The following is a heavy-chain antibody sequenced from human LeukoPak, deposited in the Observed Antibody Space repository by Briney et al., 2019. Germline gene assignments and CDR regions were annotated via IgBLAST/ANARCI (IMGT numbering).Heavy chain of an antibody. J-gene: IGHJ4*02. Sequence: GGSLRLSCADSGFTFSNYAMTWVRQAPGKGLEWVSVINGRGGTTYYADSVKGRFTISRDNSKNTLYLQMNSLRAEDTAVYYCATLQAYSSGWFDYWGQGTLVTVSS. CDR3: ATLQAYSSGWFDY. CDR2: INGRGGTT. CDR1: GFTFSNYA. V-gene: IGHV3-23*01. D-gene: IGHD6-19*01.